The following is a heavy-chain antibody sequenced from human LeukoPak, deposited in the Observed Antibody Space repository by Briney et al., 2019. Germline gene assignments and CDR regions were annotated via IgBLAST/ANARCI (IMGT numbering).Heavy chain of an antibody. CDR1: GYSISSGYS. V-gene: IGHV4-38-2*02. CDR2: IYHSGST. D-gene: IGHD1-26*01. CDR3: ARDRSLIVGAIDY. J-gene: IGHJ4*02. Sequence: SETLSLTCTVSGYSISSGYSWGWIWQPPGKGLEWIGSIYHSGSTYYNPSLKSRVTISVDTSKNQFSLKLSSVTAAGTAVYYCARDRSLIVGAIDYWGQGTLVTVSS.